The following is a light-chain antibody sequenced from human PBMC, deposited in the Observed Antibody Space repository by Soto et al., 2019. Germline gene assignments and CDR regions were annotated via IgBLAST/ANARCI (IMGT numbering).Light chain of an antibody. CDR3: QQYNNWPRT. CDR1: QSVSSS. J-gene: IGKJ1*01. CDR2: GAS. Sequence: EIVMTQSPGTLSGSPGERATLSCRASQSVSSSLAWYQQKPGQAPRLLIYGASTTATGIPARFSGSGSGTEFTLTISSLQSEDFAVYYCQQYNNWPRTFGQGTKVEI. V-gene: IGKV3-15*01.